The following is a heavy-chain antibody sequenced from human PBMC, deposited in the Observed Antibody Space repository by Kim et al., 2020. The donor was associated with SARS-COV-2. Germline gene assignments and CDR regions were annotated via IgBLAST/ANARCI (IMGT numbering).Heavy chain of an antibody. J-gene: IGHJ6*02. CDR3: ARDLGEGSGEYYYYYGMDV. Sequence: GGSLRLSCAASGFTFSSYWMSWVRQAPGKGLEWVANIKQDGSEKYYVDSVKGRFTISRDNAKNSLYLQMNSLRAEDTAVYYCARDLGEGSGEYYYYYGMDVWGQGTTVTVSS. CDR2: IKQDGSEK. D-gene: IGHD1-26*01. CDR1: GFTFSSYW. V-gene: IGHV3-7*01.